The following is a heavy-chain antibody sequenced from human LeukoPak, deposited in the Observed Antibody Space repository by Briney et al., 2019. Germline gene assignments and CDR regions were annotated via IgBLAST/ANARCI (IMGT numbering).Heavy chain of an antibody. Sequence: ASVKVSCKASGYTFTNHGITWVRQAPGQGLEWMGWISAYSGNTNYAQNLQGRVTMTTDTSTSTAYMELRSLISDDTAVYYCARRGYSYYYYYMDVWGNGTTVTVSS. CDR1: GYTFTNHG. V-gene: IGHV1-18*01. CDR3: ARRGYSYYYYYMDV. J-gene: IGHJ6*03. D-gene: IGHD1-26*01. CDR2: ISAYSGNT.